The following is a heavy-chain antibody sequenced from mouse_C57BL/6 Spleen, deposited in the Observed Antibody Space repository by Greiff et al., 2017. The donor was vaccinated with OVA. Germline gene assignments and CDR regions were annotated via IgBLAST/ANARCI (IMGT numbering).Heavy chain of an antibody. CDR3: ARSNYVVYYYAMDY. V-gene: IGHV5-9*01. CDR1: GFTFSSYT. CDR2: ISGGGGNT. D-gene: IGHD1-1*01. Sequence: EVKVVESGGGLVKPGGSLKLSCAASGFTFSSYTMSWVRQTPEKRLEWVATISGGGGNTYYPDSVKGRFTISRDNAKNTLYLQMSSLRSEDTALYYCARSNYVVYYYAMDYWGQGTSVTVSS. J-gene: IGHJ4*01.